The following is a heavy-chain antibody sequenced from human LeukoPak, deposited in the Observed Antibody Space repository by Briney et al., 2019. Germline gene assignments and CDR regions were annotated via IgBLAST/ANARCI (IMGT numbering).Heavy chain of an antibody. V-gene: IGHV3-64*01. J-gene: IGHJ4*02. Sequence: GGSLRLSCAASGFTFSRYALHWVRQAPGKGLEYVSSISTNGGSTYYANSVKGRFTISRDNSKNTLFLQLGSLRAEDMAVYYCAVAYGDYDWEGGFDYWGQGTLVTVSS. D-gene: IGHD5-12*01. CDR1: GFTFSRYA. CDR2: ISTNGGST. CDR3: AVAYGDYDWEGGFDY.